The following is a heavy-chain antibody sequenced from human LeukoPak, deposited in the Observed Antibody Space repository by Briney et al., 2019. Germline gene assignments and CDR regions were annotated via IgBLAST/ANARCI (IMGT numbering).Heavy chain of an antibody. J-gene: IGHJ3*02. CDR1: GFTFSSYA. Sequence: GGSLRLSCAASGFTFSSYAITWVCQAPGKGLEWVSAIGGSGDITYYADSVKGRFTISRDNSKYTLYLQMNSLRAEDTALYYCAKVAPGGWYGGAFDIWGLGTMVTVSS. CDR3: AKVAPGGWYGGAFDI. CDR2: IGGSGDIT. D-gene: IGHD6-19*01. V-gene: IGHV3-23*01.